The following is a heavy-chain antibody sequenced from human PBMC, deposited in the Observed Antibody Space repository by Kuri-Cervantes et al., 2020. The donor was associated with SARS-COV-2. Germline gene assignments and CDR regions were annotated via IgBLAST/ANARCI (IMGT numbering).Heavy chain of an antibody. Sequence: ASVKVSCKASGYTFTGYYMHWVRQAPGQGLEWMGWMNPNSGNTGYAQKFQGRVTMTRNTSISTAYMELSSLRSDDTAVYYCARGRALTIFGVVTGSYGAFDIWGQGTMVTVSS. J-gene: IGHJ3*02. CDR3: ARGRALTIFGVVTGSYGAFDI. CDR1: GYTFTGYY. D-gene: IGHD3-3*01. V-gene: IGHV1-8*02. CDR2: MNPNSGNT.